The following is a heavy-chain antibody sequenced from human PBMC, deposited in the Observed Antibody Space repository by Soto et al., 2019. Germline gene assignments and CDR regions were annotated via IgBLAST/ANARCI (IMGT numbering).Heavy chain of an antibody. D-gene: IGHD3-16*01. CDR1: GFTFSSYA. CDR3: AGIHYGTSRC. V-gene: IGHV3-23*01. Sequence: GGSLRLSCAASGFTFSSYAMTWVRQSPGKGLEWVSSINNNAGDTYYGDSVKGRFAISRDDSKNMLYLQMNSLRVEDTALYYCAGIHYGTSRCWGRGTLVTVPQ. CDR2: INNNAGDT. J-gene: IGHJ4*02.